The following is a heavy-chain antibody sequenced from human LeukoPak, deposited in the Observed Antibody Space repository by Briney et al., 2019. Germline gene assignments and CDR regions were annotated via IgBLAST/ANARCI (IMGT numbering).Heavy chain of an antibody. D-gene: IGHD6-13*01. CDR3: ARFGKEQRLVPHDAFDL. CDR1: GGSFSCYY. J-gene: IGHJ3*01. V-gene: IGHV4-34*01. CDR2: INHRGST. Sequence: SETLSLTCAVYGGSFSCYYWSWIRQPPGKGLEWIGEINHRGSTTYNPSLKSRVAISLDTSKNQFSLKLNSVTAADTAVYYCARFGKEQRLVPHDAFDLWGQGTIVTVSS.